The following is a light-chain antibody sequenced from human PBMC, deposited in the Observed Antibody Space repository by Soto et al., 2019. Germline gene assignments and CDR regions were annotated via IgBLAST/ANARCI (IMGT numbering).Light chain of an antibody. CDR3: CSSAPESTYV. J-gene: IGLJ1*01. CDR1: SSDVGAYDA. V-gene: IGLV2-23*01. Sequence: QSALAQPASVSGYPAQAIAMSCNGTSSDVGAYDAVSWYQQHPGKAPQVIIYRGTKRPSGVSTRFSGSVSGNTASLTVSGLQSEDEAEYFCCSSAPESTYVFGTGTKVTVL. CDR2: RGT.